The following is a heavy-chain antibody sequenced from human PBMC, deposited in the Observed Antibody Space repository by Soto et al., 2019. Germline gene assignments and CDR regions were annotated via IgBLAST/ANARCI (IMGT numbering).Heavy chain of an antibody. V-gene: IGHV4-31*03. D-gene: IGHD2-2*02. CDR2: IYYSGST. Sequence: SETLSLTCTVSGGSISSGGYYWSWIRQHPGKGLEWIGYIYYSGSTYYNPSLKSRVTISVDTSKNQFSLKLSSVTAADTAVYYCARVVAVVVPAAIGGYNWFDPWGQGTLVTVSS. CDR1: GGSISSGGYY. J-gene: IGHJ5*02. CDR3: ARVVAVVVPAAIGGYNWFDP.